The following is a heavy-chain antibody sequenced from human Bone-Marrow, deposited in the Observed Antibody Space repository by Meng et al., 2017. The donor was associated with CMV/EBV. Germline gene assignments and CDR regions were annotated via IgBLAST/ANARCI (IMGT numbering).Heavy chain of an antibody. CDR2: IIPILGIA. J-gene: IGHJ6*02. CDR1: GYTFTSYG. D-gene: IGHD2-2*02. V-gene: IGHV1-69*04. Sequence: SVKVSCKASGYTFTSYGISWVRQAPGQGLEWMGRIIPILGIANYAQKFQGRVTITTDESTSTAYMELSSLRSEDTAVYYCARMQYQLLYGYYYGMDVWGQGTTVTVSS. CDR3: ARMQYQLLYGYYYGMDV.